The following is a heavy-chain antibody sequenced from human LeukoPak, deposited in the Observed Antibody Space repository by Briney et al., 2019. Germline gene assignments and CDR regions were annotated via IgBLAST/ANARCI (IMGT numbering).Heavy chain of an antibody. CDR3: ARGVAVAGTGDY. D-gene: IGHD6-19*01. Sequence: GGSLRLSCAASGFTVSSNYMSWVRQAPGKGLEWVSVIYSGGSAYYADSVKGRFTISRDNSKNTLYLQMNSLRAEDTAVYYCARGVAVAGTGDYWGQGTLVTVSS. CDR1: GFTVSSNY. J-gene: IGHJ4*02. V-gene: IGHV3-53*01. CDR2: IYSGGSA.